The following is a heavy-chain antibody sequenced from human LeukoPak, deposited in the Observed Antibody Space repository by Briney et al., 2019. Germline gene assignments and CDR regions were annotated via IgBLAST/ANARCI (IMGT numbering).Heavy chain of an antibody. CDR1: GGTFSSYA. CDR2: IIPILGIA. Sequence: SVKVSCKASGGTFSSYAISWVRQAPGQGLEWVGRIIPILGIANYAQKFQGRVTITADKSTSTAYMELSSLRSEDTAVYYCARSTMVRGVIPFDYWGQGTLVTVSS. V-gene: IGHV1-69*04. J-gene: IGHJ4*02. CDR3: ARSTMVRGVIPFDY. D-gene: IGHD3-10*01.